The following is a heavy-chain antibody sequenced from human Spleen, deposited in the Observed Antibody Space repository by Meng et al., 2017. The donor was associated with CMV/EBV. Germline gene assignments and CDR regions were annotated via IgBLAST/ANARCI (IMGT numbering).Heavy chain of an antibody. V-gene: IGHV3-48*03. J-gene: IGHJ5*02. CDR1: GFTFSSYE. CDR3: ARDSAWVVPAAIEANNWFDP. Sequence: GESLKISCAASGFTFSSYEMNWVRQAPGKGLEWVSYISSSGSTIYYADSVKGRFTISRDNAKNSLYLQMNSLRAEDTAIYYCARDSAWVVPAAIEANNWFDPWGQGTLVTVSS. CDR2: ISSSGSTI. D-gene: IGHD2-2*01.